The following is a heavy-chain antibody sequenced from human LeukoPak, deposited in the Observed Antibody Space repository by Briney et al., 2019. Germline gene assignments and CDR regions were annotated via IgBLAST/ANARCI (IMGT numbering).Heavy chain of an antibody. CDR2: INPSGGST. J-gene: IGHJ4*02. CDR3: ARGKRQLDGAFDY. CDR1: GYTFTTFG. V-gene: IGHV1-46*01. D-gene: IGHD6-6*01. Sequence: ASVKVSCKASGYTFTTFGISWVRQAPGQGLEWMGIINPSGGSTSYAQKFQGRVTMTRDMSTSTVYMELSSLRSEDTAVYYCARGKRQLDGAFDYWGQGTLVTVSS.